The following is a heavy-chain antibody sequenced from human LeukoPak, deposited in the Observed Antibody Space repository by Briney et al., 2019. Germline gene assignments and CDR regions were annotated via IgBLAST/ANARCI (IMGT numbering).Heavy chain of an antibody. V-gene: IGHV4-59*08. CDR3: ARYANYYGSGSHLNWFDP. CDR2: IYYSGST. D-gene: IGHD3-10*01. J-gene: IGHJ5*02. Sequence: SETLSLTCTVSGGSISSYYWSWIRQPPGKGLEWIGYIYYSGSTNYNPSLKSRVTISVDTSKNQFSLKLSSVTAADTAVYYCARYANYYGSGSHLNWFDPWGQGTLVTVSS. CDR1: GGSISSYY.